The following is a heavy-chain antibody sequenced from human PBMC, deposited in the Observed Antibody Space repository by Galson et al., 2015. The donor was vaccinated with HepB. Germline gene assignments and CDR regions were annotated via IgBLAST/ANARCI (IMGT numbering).Heavy chain of an antibody. CDR3: AREVSGRYCSSTSCALDY. V-gene: IGHV4-39*07. Sequence: EPLSLTCTVSGGSISSRSYYWGWIRQPPGKGLEWIGSIYYSGSTYYNPSLKSRVTISVDTSKKQSSLKLNSVTAADTAVYYCAREVSGRYCSSTSCALDYWGQGTLVTVSS. CDR2: IYYSGST. J-gene: IGHJ4*02. D-gene: IGHD2-2*01. CDR1: GGSISSRSYY.